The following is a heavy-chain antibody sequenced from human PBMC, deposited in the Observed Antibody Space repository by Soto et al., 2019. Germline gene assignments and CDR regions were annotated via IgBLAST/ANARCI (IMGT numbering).Heavy chain of an antibody. CDR2: ISGSGGST. CDR3: AKDKRSIHWFDP. D-gene: IGHD6-6*01. J-gene: IGHJ5*02. Sequence: EVQLLESGGGLVQPGGSLRLSCAASGFNFSSYAMSWVRQAPGKGLEWVSAISGSGGSTYYADSVKGRFTISRDNSKNTLYLQMNSLRAEDTAVYYCAKDKRSIHWFDPWGQGTLVTVSS. V-gene: IGHV3-23*01. CDR1: GFNFSSYA.